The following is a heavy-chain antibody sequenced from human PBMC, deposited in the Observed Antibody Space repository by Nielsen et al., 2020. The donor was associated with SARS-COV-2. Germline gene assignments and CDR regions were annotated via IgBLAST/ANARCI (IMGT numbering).Heavy chain of an antibody. CDR3: ARARATIFGLVMSYGMDV. CDR2: INPYSGGT. CDR1: GYTFTDYY. D-gene: IGHD3/OR15-3a*01. Sequence: ASVKVSCKASGYTFTDYYIHWVRQAPGQGLEWMGRINPYSGGTNYAQKFQVTVTMTRDASISTVYMELTSDDTAVYYCARARATIFGLVMSYGMDVWGQGTTVAVSS. V-gene: IGHV1-2*06. J-gene: IGHJ6*02.